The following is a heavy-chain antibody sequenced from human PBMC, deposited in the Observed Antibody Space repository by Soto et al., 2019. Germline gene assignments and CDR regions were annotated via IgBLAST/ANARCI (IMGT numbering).Heavy chain of an antibody. CDR3: VGEGRGSFDF. V-gene: IGHV3-23*01. Sequence: DVQLLESGGGLVRPGGSLRLSCAASGFTFSNYAMNWVRQGPGKGLEWVSVISATGGSAYYADSVQGRFAISRDNSKNTLYLQMNILRAEETAIYYCVGEGRGSFDFWGRGTMVTVSS. D-gene: IGHD5-12*01. CDR1: GFTFSNYA. CDR2: ISATGGSA. J-gene: IGHJ3*01.